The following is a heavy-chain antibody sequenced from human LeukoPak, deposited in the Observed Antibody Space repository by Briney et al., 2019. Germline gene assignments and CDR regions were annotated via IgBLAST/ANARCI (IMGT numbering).Heavy chain of an antibody. CDR2: IYYSGST. V-gene: IGHV4-59*01. J-gene: IGHJ4*02. CDR3: ASQIMSSSRQAFDY. Sequence: PSETLSLTCTVSGGSISSYYWSWIRQPPGKGLEWIGYIYYSGSTNYNPSLKSRATISVDTSKNQFSLKLSSVTAADTAVYYCASQIMSSSRQAFDYWGQGTLVTVSS. CDR1: GGSISSYY. D-gene: IGHD6-13*01.